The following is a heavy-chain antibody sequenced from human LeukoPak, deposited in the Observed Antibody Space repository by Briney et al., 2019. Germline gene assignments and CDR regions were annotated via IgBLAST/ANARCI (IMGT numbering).Heavy chain of an antibody. J-gene: IGHJ4*02. V-gene: IGHV4-34*01. CDR2: INHSGGT. Sequence: SETLSLTCAVYGGSFSGYYWSWIRQPPGKGLEWIGEINHSGGTSYNPSLKSRVTISVDTSKNQFSLKLSSVTAADTAVYYCARGQSHYFDYWGQGTLVTVSS. CDR3: ARGQSHYFDY. CDR1: GGSFSGYY.